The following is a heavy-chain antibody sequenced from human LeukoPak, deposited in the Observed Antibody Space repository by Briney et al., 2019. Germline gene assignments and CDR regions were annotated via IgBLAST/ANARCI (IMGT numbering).Heavy chain of an antibody. CDR3: ASSLLQYDILTGSAFDY. CDR1: GGTFSSYA. Sequence: SVKVSCKASGGTFSSYAISWVRQAPRQGLEWMGGIIPIFGTANYAQKFQGRVTTTADKSTSTAYMELSSLRSEDTAVYYCASSLLQYDILTGSAFDYWGQGTLVTVSS. D-gene: IGHD3-9*01. CDR2: IIPIFGTA. J-gene: IGHJ4*02. V-gene: IGHV1-69*06.